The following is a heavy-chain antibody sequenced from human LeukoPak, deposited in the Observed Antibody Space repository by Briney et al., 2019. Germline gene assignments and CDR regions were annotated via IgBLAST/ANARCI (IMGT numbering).Heavy chain of an antibody. V-gene: IGHV4-34*01. CDR2: INHSGST. CDR3: ARVFGGRYYYDSSGYPN. CDR1: GGSYSGYY. Sequence: SETLSPTCAVYGGSYSGYYWSWIRQHPGKGLDWIGEINHSGSTNYNPSLKSRVTISVDTSKNQFSLKLSSVTAADTAVYYCARVFGGRYYYDSSGYPNWGQGTLVTVSS. J-gene: IGHJ4*02. D-gene: IGHD3-22*01.